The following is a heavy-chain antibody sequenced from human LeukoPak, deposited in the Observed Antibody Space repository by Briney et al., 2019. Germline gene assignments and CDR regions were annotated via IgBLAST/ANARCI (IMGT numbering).Heavy chain of an antibody. CDR2: ISGSGGGT. V-gene: IGHV3-23*01. CDR1: GFTFSSYA. D-gene: IGHD2-15*01. CDR3: AKVGDCSGGSCYLNWFDP. Sequence: GGSLGLSCAASGFTFSSYAMSWVRQAPGKGLEWVSAISGSGGGTYYADSVKGRFTISRDNSKNTLYLQMNSLRAEDTAVYYCAKVGDCSGGSCYLNWFDPWGQGTLVTVSS. J-gene: IGHJ5*02.